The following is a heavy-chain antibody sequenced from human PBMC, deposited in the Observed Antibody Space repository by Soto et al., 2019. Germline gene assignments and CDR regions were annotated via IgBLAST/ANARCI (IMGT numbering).Heavy chain of an antibody. D-gene: IGHD2-2*01. V-gene: IGHV3-48*03. CDR1: GFTFSSYE. J-gene: IGHJ6*02. CDR3: ARDRAIYCSSTSCPLRDYGMDV. CDR2: ISSSGSTI. Sequence: GGSLRLSCAASGFTFSSYEMNWVRQAPGKWLEWVSYISSSGSTIYYTDSVKGRFTISRDNAKNSLYLQMNSLRAEDTAVYYCARDRAIYCSSTSCPLRDYGMDVWGQGXTVTVSS.